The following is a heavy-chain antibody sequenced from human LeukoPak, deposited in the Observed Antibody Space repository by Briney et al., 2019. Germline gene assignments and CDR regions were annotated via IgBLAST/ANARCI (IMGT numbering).Heavy chain of an antibody. D-gene: IGHD4-17*01. Sequence: PGGSLRLSCAASGFTISSNHMSWVRQAPGKGLEWVSVLYSGGSAYYADSVRGRFAISRDNSKNTLYLQMSSLRAEDTAVYYCARSSDGDYYYFDYWGQGTLVTVSS. CDR2: LYSGGSA. J-gene: IGHJ4*02. V-gene: IGHV3-53*01. CDR3: ARSSDGDYYYFDY. CDR1: GFTISSNH.